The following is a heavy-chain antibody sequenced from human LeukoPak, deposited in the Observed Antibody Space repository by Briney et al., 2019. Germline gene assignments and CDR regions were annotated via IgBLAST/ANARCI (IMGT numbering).Heavy chain of an antibody. CDR3: ARRNGRPFDY. V-gene: IGHV5-51*01. Sequence: GESLKISCKGSEYSFTSLWIGWVRQMPGKGLGWMGIIYPGDSATRYHTSFGGEATISAAKPITPSFLEWSNLKASNTAFFSWARRNGRPFDYWGQGTLVTVSS. CDR2: IYPGDSAT. CDR1: EYSFTSLW. J-gene: IGHJ4*02.